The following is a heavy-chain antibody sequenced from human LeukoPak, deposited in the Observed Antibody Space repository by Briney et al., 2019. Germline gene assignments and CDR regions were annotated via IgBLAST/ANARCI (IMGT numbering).Heavy chain of an antibody. D-gene: IGHD3-10*01. V-gene: IGHV3-23*01. CDR2: ITADGGST. Sequence: GGYLRLSCAVSAFTFRSYAMNWVRQAPGKGLEGVAAITADGGSTHYTTSVRVTFIISRDTPKNKLSLRRHNLRAEDTAVYFCARVWVRVYMDVWGEGTTVSVSS. J-gene: IGHJ6*03. CDR1: AFTFRSYA. CDR3: ARVWVRVYMDV.